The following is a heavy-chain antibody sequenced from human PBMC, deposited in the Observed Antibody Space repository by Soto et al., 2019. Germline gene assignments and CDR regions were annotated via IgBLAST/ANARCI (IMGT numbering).Heavy chain of an antibody. CDR1: GFSFTTTRMG. V-gene: IGHV2-5*02. D-gene: IGHD1-1*01. Sequence: SGPTLVNPTGPLRLTCTFSGFSFTTTRMGVGWTRQPPGKALEWLAIIYWDGESRYNPLLRRRLTLTEDTSKNQVGRTMSSMDAKDTASYCCAHRDSTGTTTYFDSWGQGIPVTVSS. CDR3: AHRDSTGTTTYFDS. J-gene: IGHJ4*02. CDR2: IYWDGES.